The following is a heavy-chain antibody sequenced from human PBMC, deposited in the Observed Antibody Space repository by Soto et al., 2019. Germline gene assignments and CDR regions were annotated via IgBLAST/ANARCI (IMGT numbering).Heavy chain of an antibody. CDR1: GYSFTSYW. CDR2: IYPGDSDT. Sequence: GESLKISCKGSGYSFTSYWIGWVRQMPGKGLEWMGIIYPGDSDTRYSPSFQGQVTISADKSISTAYLQWSSLKASDTAMYYCARLDYYDSSGSPRDYYYYGMDVWGQGTTVTVSS. V-gene: IGHV5-51*01. CDR3: ARLDYYDSSGSPRDYYYYGMDV. J-gene: IGHJ6*02. D-gene: IGHD3-22*01.